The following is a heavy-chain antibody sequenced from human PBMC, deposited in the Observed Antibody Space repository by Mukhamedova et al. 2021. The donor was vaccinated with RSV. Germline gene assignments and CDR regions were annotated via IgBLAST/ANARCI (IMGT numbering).Heavy chain of an antibody. CDR1: N. CDR2: ISSSASNI. J-gene: IGHJ4*02. Sequence: NMNWVRRAPGKGLEWVSSISSSASNIYYADSVKGRFTISRDNTKNSLYLQMNSLRAEDTAMYYCARGWSTPDYWGQGTLVTVPS. CDR3: ARGWSTPDY. D-gene: IGHD5/OR15-5a*01. V-gene: IGHV3-21*01.